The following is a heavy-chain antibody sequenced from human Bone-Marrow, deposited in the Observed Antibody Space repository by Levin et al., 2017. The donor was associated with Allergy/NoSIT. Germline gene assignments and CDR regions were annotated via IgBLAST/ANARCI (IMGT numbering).Heavy chain of an antibody. J-gene: IGHJ4*02. CDR1: GFAFSDAW. CDR2: IKSQSDGGTA. D-gene: IGHD3-10*01. Sequence: GGSLRLSCTASGFAFSDAWMSWVRQSAGKGLEWVGRIKSQSDGGTADHAAPVKGRFTISRDDSKNRLSLQMDSLKTDDTAVYYCATVYLMVRGVPHWFDYWGQGILVTVSS. V-gene: IGHV3-15*01. CDR3: ATVYLMVRGVPHWFDY.